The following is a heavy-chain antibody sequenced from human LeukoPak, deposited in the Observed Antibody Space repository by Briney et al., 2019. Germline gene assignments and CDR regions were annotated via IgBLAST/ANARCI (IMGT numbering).Heavy chain of an antibody. D-gene: IGHD6-6*01. CDR3: ARDPIAARPYYYYYMDV. Sequence: TSVKVSCKASGYTFTGYYMHWVRQAPGQGLEWMGWINPNSGGTNYAQKFQGRVTMTRDTSISAAYMELSRLRSDDTAVYYCARDPIAARPYYYYYMDVWGKGTTVTVSS. J-gene: IGHJ6*03. CDR2: INPNSGGT. V-gene: IGHV1-2*02. CDR1: GYTFTGYY.